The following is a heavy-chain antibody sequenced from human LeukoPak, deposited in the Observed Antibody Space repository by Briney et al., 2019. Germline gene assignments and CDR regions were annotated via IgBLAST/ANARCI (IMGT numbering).Heavy chain of an antibody. CDR3: ARSPGIASSFDY. Sequence: PGRSLRLSCAASGFTFSSYGMHWVRQASGKGLEWVAVIWYDGSNKYYADSVKGRFTISRDNSKNTLYLQMNSLRAEDTAVYYCARSPGIASSFDYWGQGTLVTVSS. J-gene: IGHJ4*02. CDR2: IWYDGSNK. D-gene: IGHD6-13*01. V-gene: IGHV3-33*01. CDR1: GFTFSSYG.